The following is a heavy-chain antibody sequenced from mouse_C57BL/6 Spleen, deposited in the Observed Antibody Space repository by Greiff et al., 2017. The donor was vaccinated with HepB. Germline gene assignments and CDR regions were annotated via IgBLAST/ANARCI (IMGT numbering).Heavy chain of an antibody. Sequence: QVQLQHPGAELVKPGASVKLSCKASGYTFTSYWMHWVKQRPGQGLEWIGMIHPNSGSTNYNEKFKSKATLTVDKSSSTAYMQLSSLTSEDSAVYYCARRGSSYGWYFDVWGTGTTVTVSS. D-gene: IGHD1-1*01. CDR3: ARRGSSYGWYFDV. J-gene: IGHJ1*03. CDR2: IHPNSGST. CDR1: GYTFTSYW. V-gene: IGHV1-64*01.